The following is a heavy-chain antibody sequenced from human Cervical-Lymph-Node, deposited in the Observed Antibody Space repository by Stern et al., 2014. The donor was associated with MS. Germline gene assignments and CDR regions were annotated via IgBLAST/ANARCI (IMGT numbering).Heavy chain of an antibody. J-gene: IGHJ4*02. V-gene: IGHV1-3*01. Sequence: VQLVQSGAEVRIPGASVKLSCKASGYRFTNYGIHWVRQAPGQRLERMGWINAGNGNIKYSESFQGRVTFTGDTSASTVYMELSSLRSEDTAVYYCARDGGYAVAATTIFDYWGQGALVTVSS. CDR1: GYRFTNYG. CDR3: ARDGGYAVAATTIFDY. CDR2: INAGNGNI. D-gene: IGHD6-19*01.